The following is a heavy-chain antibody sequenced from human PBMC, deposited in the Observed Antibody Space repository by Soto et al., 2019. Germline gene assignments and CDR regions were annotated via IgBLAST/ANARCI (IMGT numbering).Heavy chain of an antibody. Sequence: GGSLRLSCAASGFTFSNYDMHWVRQVTGKGLEWVSGITTAGDTYYPGSVKGRFTISREKAKNSLYLQMNSLSAGDTAVYYCAKEKISTSCCNWFDPWGQGT. V-gene: IGHV3-13*01. CDR3: AKEKISTSCCNWFDP. J-gene: IGHJ5*02. CDR1: GFTFSNYD. CDR2: ITTAGDT. D-gene: IGHD2-2*01.